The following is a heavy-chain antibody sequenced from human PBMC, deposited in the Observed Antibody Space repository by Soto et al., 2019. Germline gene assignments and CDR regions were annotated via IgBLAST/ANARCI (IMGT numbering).Heavy chain of an antibody. D-gene: IGHD1-26*01. J-gene: IGHJ3*01. CDR1: GFTFSDHF. V-gene: IGHV3-11*01. CDR3: AREFSENYCSFDL. Sequence: QVQLVESGGDLVKPGGSLRLSCAASGFTFSDHFMSWIRQAPGKGLEWISYMTPSGSSRSYADSVKRRFAISRDNDKNALYLQMISLRGDDAAVYYCAREFSENYCSFDLWGQGTMVTVSS. CDR2: MTPSGSSR.